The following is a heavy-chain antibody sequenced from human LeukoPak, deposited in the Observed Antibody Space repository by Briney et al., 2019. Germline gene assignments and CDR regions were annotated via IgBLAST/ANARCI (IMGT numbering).Heavy chain of an antibody. J-gene: IGHJ6*02. V-gene: IGHV1-18*01. Sequence: ASVKVSCKASGYTFTSYGISWVRQAPGHGLEGMGGFSAYNGNTNYAQKLQGRVTMTTDTSTSTAYMELRSLRSDDTAVYYCARDGGYCSSTSCYYYGMDVWGQGTTVTVSS. CDR2: FSAYNGNT. CDR3: ARDGGYCSSTSCYYYGMDV. CDR1: GYTFTSYG. D-gene: IGHD2-2*01.